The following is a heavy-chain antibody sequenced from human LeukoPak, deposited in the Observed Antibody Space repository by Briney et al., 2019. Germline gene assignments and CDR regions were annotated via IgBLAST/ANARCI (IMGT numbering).Heavy chain of an antibody. D-gene: IGHD3-10*01. CDR3: ARDPGMVRGVIIGWFDP. CDR1: GYTFTSYG. V-gene: IGHV1-18*01. CDR2: ISAYNGNT. Sequence: GASVKVSCKASGYTFTSYGISWVRQAPGQGLEWMGWISAYNGNTNYAQKLQGRVTMTTDTSTSTAYMELRSLRSDDTAVYYCARDPGMVRGVIIGWFDPWGQGTLVTVSS. J-gene: IGHJ5*02.